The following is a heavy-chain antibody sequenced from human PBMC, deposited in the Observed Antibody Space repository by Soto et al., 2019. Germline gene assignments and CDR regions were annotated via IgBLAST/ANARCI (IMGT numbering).Heavy chain of an antibody. D-gene: IGHD3-9*01. J-gene: IGHJ4*02. Sequence: ASVKVSCKASGYTFTSYGISWVRQAPGQGLEWMGWISAYNGNTNYAQKLQGRVTMTTDTSTSTAYMELRSLRSDDTAVYYCARDRRDVLRYFDWLSPFDYWGQGTLVTVSS. CDR2: ISAYNGNT. CDR1: GYTFTSYG. V-gene: IGHV1-18*04. CDR3: ARDRRDVLRYFDWLSPFDY.